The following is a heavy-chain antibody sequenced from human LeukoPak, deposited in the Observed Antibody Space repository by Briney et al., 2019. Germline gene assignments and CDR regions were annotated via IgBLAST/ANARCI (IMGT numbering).Heavy chain of an antibody. CDR1: GYTFTGYY. V-gene: IGHV1-2*02. CDR3: ATLEMATTGFDY. D-gene: IGHD5-24*01. CDR2: INPNSGGT. J-gene: IGHJ4*02. Sequence: GASVKVSCKASGYTFTGYYMHWVRQTPGQGLEWMGWINPNSGGTNYAQKFQGRVTMTRDTSISTAYMELSRLRSDDTAVYYCATLEMATTGFDYWGQGTLVTVSS.